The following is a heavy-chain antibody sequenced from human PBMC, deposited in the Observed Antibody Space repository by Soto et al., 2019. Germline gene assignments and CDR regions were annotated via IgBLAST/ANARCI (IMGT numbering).Heavy chain of an antibody. CDR1: GGSISRSVYY. D-gene: IGHD3-10*01. J-gene: IGHJ2*01. Sequence: QVQLQESGPGLVKPSQTLSLTCAVSGGSISRSVYYCNWIRQHPGKGLEWIGYIHNSGTTYYNPSLKSRLTVSLDTSKNQFSLKLSSVTTADTAVYYCARDPIVRGVVGWYFDLGGRGTLVTVSS. CDR3: ARDPIVRGVVGWYFDL. CDR2: IHNSGTT. V-gene: IGHV4-31*11.